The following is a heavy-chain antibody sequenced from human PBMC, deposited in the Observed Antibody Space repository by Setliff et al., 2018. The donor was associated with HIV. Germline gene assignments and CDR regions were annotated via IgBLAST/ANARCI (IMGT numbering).Heavy chain of an antibody. J-gene: IGHJ4*02. CDR1: GGSMSSSSYY. Sequence: PSETLSLTCTVSGGSMSSSSYYWGWIRQTPDKGLEWIGIIYSSGSTYYNPSLKSRVTISVDTSKNQFSLRLSSVTAADTAVYYCASTGYSSGWSFDYWGQGTLVTVSS. V-gene: IGHV4-39*07. CDR2: IYSSGST. D-gene: IGHD6-19*01. CDR3: ASTGYSSGWSFDY.